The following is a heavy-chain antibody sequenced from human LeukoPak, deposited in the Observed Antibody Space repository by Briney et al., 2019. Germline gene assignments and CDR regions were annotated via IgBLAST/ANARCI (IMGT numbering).Heavy chain of an antibody. V-gene: IGHV1-18*01. D-gene: IGHD3-22*01. CDR1: GYTFTSYG. CDR3: ARFVYDSSGYSPSYTDY. J-gene: IGHJ4*02. CDR2: ISAYNGNT. Sequence: ASVKVSCKVSGYTFTSYGISWVRQAPGQGLEWMGWISAYNGNTNYAQKLQGRVTMTTDTSTSTAYMELRSLRSDDTAVYYCARFVYDSSGYSPSYTDYWGQGTLVTVSS.